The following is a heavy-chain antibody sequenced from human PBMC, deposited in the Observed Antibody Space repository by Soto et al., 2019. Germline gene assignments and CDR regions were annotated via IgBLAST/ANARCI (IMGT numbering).Heavy chain of an antibody. D-gene: IGHD1-26*01. Sequence: GASVKVSCKASGYTFTSYGISWVRQAPGQGLEWMGWISAYNGNTNYAQKLQGRVTMTTDTSTSTAYMELRSLRSDDTAVYYCARAEEGASGYYYGMDVWGQGTTVTVSS. CDR1: GYTFTSYG. V-gene: IGHV1-18*01. J-gene: IGHJ6*02. CDR3: ARAEEGASGYYYGMDV. CDR2: ISAYNGNT.